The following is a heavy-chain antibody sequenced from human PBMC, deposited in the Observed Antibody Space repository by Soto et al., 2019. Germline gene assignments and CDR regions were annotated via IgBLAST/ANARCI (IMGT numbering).Heavy chain of an antibody. CDR2: IIPIFGTA. D-gene: IGHD3-3*01. Sequence: ASVKVSCKASGFTFSSYAISWVRQAPGQGLEWMGGIIPIFGTANYAQKFEGRVTITADKSTSTAYMELSSLRSEDTAVYYCARETHTVFGVGRARYYDMDVWPQGPAASVXS. CDR1: GFTFSSYA. CDR3: ARETHTVFGVGRARYYDMDV. V-gene: IGHV1-69*06. J-gene: IGHJ6*01.